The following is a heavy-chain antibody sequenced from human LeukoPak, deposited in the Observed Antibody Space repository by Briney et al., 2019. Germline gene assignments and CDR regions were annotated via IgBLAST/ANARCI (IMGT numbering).Heavy chain of an antibody. J-gene: IGHJ4*02. CDR2: IWHDGSIK. Sequence: GRSLRLSCVASGFPFSTYGMHWVRQAPGRGLDWVAVIWHDGSIKYYADSLKGRFTISRDNSKNTLYLQMNTLRAEDTGVYYCARAVGPFDYWGQGTLVTVSS. V-gene: IGHV3-33*01. CDR1: GFPFSTYG. D-gene: IGHD1-26*01. CDR3: ARAVGPFDY.